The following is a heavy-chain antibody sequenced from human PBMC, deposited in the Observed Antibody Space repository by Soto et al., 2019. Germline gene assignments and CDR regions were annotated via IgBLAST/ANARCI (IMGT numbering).Heavy chain of an antibody. J-gene: IGHJ4*02. CDR1: GGSISSYY. CDR3: ARVISYDILTGLGYFDY. CDR2: IYYSGST. Sequence: PSETLSLTCTVSGGSISSYYWSWIRQPPGKGLEWIGYIYYSGSTNYNPSLKSRVTISVDTSKNQFSLKLSSVTAADTAVYYCARVISYDILTGLGYFDYWGQGTLVTVSS. V-gene: IGHV4-59*01. D-gene: IGHD3-9*01.